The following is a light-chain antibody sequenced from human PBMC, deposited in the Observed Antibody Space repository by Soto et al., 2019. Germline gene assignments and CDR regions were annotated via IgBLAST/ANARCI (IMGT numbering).Light chain of an antibody. J-gene: IGKJ1*01. V-gene: IGKV1-5*01. CDR1: QRISRE. Sequence: DIQMTQSPSTLSASVGDRVTVTCRASQRISRELAWYQQKPGKAPKLLIYDASSLESGVSSRFSGSGSGTEFSLTISSLQPDDFATYYCQQYNTYWATFGQGTRVEMK. CDR2: DAS. CDR3: QQYNTYWAT.